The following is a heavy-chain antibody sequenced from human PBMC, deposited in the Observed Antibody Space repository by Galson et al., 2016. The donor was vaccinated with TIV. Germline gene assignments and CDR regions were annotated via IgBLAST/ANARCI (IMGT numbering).Heavy chain of an antibody. J-gene: IGHJ4*02. Sequence: SLRLSCAASGFTFSSYTMHWVRQAPGKGLEWVAVTTYDDSQNYYADSVKGRFTISRDNSKNTLYLQMNSRAVEDTAVYYCARVGSTGWAHYFDYWGQGTLVTVSS. V-gene: IGHV3-30*04. CDR2: TTYDDSQN. CDR3: ARVGSTGWAHYFDY. CDR1: GFTFSSYT. D-gene: IGHD6-19*01.